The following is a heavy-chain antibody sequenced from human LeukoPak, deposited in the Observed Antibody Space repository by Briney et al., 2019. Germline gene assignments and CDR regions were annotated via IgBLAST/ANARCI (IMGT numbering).Heavy chain of an antibody. CDR1: GFTVSINY. J-gene: IGHJ4*02. Sequence: GGSLRLSCAVSGFTVSINYMSWVRQAPGKGLEWVSAISGSGGSTYYADSVKGRFTISRDNSKNTLYLQMNSLRAEDTAVYYCAKDSGSGYDFWSGYYTGWDYFDYWGQGTLVTVSS. V-gene: IGHV3-23*01. CDR2: ISGSGGST. CDR3: AKDSGSGYDFWSGYYTGWDYFDY. D-gene: IGHD3-3*01.